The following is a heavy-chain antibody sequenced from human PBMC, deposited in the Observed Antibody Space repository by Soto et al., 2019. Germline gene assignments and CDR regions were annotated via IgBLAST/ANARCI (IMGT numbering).Heavy chain of an antibody. Sequence: ESGGGLVKPGGSLRLSCAASGFTFSSYSMNWVRQAPGKGLEWVSSISSSSSYIYYADSVKGRFTISRDNAKNSLYLQMNSLRAEDTAVYYCARVSWSSRDYYYYYMDVWGKGTTVTVSS. CDR3: ARVSWSSRDYYYYYMDV. V-gene: IGHV3-21*01. CDR1: GFTFSSYS. J-gene: IGHJ6*03. CDR2: ISSSSSYI.